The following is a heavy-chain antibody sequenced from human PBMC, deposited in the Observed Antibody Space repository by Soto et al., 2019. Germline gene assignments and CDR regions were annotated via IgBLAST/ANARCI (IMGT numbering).Heavy chain of an antibody. D-gene: IGHD2-2*01. CDR1: GGTFSSYT. CDR3: ARGAYCSSTSCYFNWFDP. CDR2: IIPILGIA. J-gene: IGHJ5*02. Sequence: SVKVSCKASGGTFSSYTISWVRQAPGQGLEWMGRIIPILGIANYAQKFQGRVTITADKSTSTAYMELSSLRSEDTAVYYCARGAYCSSTSCYFNWFDPWGQGTLVTVSS. V-gene: IGHV1-69*02.